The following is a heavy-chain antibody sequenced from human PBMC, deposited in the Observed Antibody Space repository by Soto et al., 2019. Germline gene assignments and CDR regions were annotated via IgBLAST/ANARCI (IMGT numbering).Heavy chain of an antibody. J-gene: IGHJ4*02. D-gene: IGHD7-27*01. Sequence: QVQLVQSGAEVKKPGASVKVSCKASGYTFTSYGISWVRQAPGQGLEWMGWISAYNGNTNYAQKLQGRVTMTTDTXXSTAYMELRSLRADDTAVYYCARELGQTNWGSPDYWGQGTLVTVSS. V-gene: IGHV1-18*01. CDR2: ISAYNGNT. CDR3: ARELGQTNWGSPDY. CDR1: GYTFTSYG.